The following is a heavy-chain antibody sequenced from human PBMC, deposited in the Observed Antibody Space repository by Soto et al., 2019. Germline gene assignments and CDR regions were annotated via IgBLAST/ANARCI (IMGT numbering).Heavy chain of an antibody. J-gene: IGHJ4*02. CDR1: GYTFTSYY. CDR2: INPSGGST. V-gene: IGHV1-46*01. Sequence: GASVKVSCKASGYTFTSYYMHWVRQAPGQGLEWMGIINPSGGSTSYAQKFQGRVTISVDTSKNQFSLKLSSVTAADTAVYYCGGGSPYFDYWGQGTLVTVPQ. D-gene: IGHD2-15*01. CDR3: GGGSPYFDY.